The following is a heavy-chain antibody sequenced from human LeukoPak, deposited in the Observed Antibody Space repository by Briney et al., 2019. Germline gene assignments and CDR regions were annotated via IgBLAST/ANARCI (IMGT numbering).Heavy chain of an antibody. V-gene: IGHV3-21*01. J-gene: IGHJ4*02. D-gene: IGHD6-19*01. Sequence: PGGSLRLSCAASGFTFSSYSMNWVRPAPGKGLEWVSSISNSSSYIYYADSVKGRFTISRDNAKNSLYLQMNSLRAEDTAEYFCARELYSSTVDYWGEGALVTVSS. CDR3: ARELYSSTVDY. CDR2: ISNSSSYI. CDR1: GFTFSSYS.